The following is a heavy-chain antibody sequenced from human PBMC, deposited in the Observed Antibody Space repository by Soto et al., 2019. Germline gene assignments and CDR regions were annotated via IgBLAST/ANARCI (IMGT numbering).Heavy chain of an antibody. Sequence: EVQLVESGGGLVQPGGSLRLSCAASGFTFSSYSMNWVRQAPGKGLEWVAYISSSSSTIYYADSVKGRFTISRDNAKNLLYLQMNSLRDEDTAVYYCARDFLPWGSGYAPLYYCGSGSSTDPVFDDWGQGTLVTVSS. J-gene: IGHJ4*02. CDR2: ISSSSSTI. V-gene: IGHV3-48*02. CDR1: GFTFSSYS. D-gene: IGHD3-10*01. CDR3: ARDFLPWGSGYAPLYYCGSGSSTDPVFDD.